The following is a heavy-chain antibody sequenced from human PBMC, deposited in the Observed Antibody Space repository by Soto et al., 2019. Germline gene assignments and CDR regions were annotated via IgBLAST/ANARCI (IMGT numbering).Heavy chain of an antibody. CDR3: AKEGYYYMDV. CDR2: IHDSGST. J-gene: IGHJ6*02. CDR1: GGYITSANW. Sequence: AVSGGYITSANWWSWVRQPPGKGLEWIGKIHDSGSTNNNPSLKSRVTISVDKSKNQVSLRLTSVTAADTAVYYCAKEGYYYMDVWGQGTTVTVSS. V-gene: IGHV4-4*02.